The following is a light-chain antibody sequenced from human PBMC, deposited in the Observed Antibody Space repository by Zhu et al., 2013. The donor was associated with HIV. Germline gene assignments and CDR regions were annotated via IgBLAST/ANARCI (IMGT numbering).Light chain of an antibody. CDR1: QSVLYSSNSKNY. CDR3: QQYYSFPPT. CDR2: WAS. J-gene: IGKJ3*01. Sequence: DIVMTQSPDSLAVSLGERATINCKSSQSVLYSSNSKNYLAWYQQKPGQPPKLLIYWASIRESGVPDRFSGSGSGTDFTLTINSLQPEDVAVYFCQQYYSFPPTFGPGT. V-gene: IGKV4-1*01.